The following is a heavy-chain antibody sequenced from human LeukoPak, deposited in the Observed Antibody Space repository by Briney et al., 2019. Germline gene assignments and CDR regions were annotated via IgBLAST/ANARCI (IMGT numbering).Heavy chain of an antibody. Sequence: PSQNLSLTCTVSGGSISSGDYYWSWIRQPPGKGLEWIGYIYYSGSTYYNPSLKSRVTISVDTSKNQFSLKLSSVTAADTAVYYCARGPLSSSWYVDYFDYWGQGTLVTVSS. CDR3: ARGPLSSSWYVDYFDY. J-gene: IGHJ4*02. V-gene: IGHV4-30-4*08. CDR1: GGSISSGDYY. CDR2: IYYSGST. D-gene: IGHD6-13*01.